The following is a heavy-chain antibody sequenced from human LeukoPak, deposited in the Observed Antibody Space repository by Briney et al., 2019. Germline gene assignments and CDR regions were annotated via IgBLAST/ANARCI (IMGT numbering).Heavy chain of an antibody. CDR3: ARRRYYDGSGYLE. V-gene: IGHV4-39*01. CDR1: GDSVSRSDSY. J-gene: IGHJ1*01. CDR2: IYHSGRT. Sequence: SETLSLTCSVSGDSVSRSDSYWDWIRQPPGKGLEWIGTIYHSGRTYYSPSLKSRVTMSVDPSNNQCSLNLRSVTAADTAVYYCARRRYYDGSGYLEWGQGTLHSVSS. D-gene: IGHD3-22*01.